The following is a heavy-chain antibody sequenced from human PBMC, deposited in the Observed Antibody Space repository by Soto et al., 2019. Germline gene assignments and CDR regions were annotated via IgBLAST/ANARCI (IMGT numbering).Heavy chain of an antibody. CDR1: GGSFSDYY. J-gene: IGHJ6*02. D-gene: IGHD3-10*01. CDR3: ARGPLFSGTRSYWVTKYYYGWDV. V-gene: IGHV4-34*01. Sequence: PSETLSLTCVVYGGSFSDYYWSWIRQPPGRGLEWIGEINQSASTNYNPSLKSRVTISVDTSQNHFSLKLRSITAADAAVYYCARGPLFSGTRSYWVTKYYYGWDVWGQGNTVTV. CDR2: INQSAST.